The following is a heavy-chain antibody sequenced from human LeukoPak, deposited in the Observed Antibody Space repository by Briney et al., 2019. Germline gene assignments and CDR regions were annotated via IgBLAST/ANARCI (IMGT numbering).Heavy chain of an antibody. V-gene: IGHV3-74*01. Sequence: PGGSLRLSCAASGFTFSSYWMHWVRQAPGKGLVGVSRINSDGSSTSYADSVKGRFTISRDNAKNTLYLQMNSLRAEDTAVYYCARGDYYDSSGYYNYYYYYMDVWGKGTTVTVSS. D-gene: IGHD3-22*01. CDR1: GFTFSSYW. CDR3: ARGDYYDSSGYYNYYYYYMDV. CDR2: INSDGSST. J-gene: IGHJ6*03.